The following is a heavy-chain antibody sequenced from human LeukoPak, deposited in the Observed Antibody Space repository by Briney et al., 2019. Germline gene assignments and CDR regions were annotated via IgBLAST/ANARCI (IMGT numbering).Heavy chain of an antibody. V-gene: IGHV3-49*03. CDR2: IRSKAYGGTT. CDR1: GFTFGDYA. CDR3: AKAPFSSGWYWFDY. J-gene: IGHJ4*02. D-gene: IGHD6-19*01. Sequence: PGGSLRLSCTASGFTFGDYAMSWFRQAPGKGLEWVGFIRSKAYGGTTEYAASVKGRFTISRDDSKSIAYLQMNSLKTEDTAVYYCAKAPFSSGWYWFDYWGQGTLVTVSS.